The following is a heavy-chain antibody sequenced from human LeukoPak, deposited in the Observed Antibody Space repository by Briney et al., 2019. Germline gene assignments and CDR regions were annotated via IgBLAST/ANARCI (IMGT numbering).Heavy chain of an antibody. CDR1: GFSFSSYA. V-gene: IGHV3-23*01. D-gene: IGHD6-13*01. CDR2: SSGSGDSA. Sequence: GGSLRLSCEATGFSFSSYAMSWVRQAPGEGLEWVSSSSGSGDSADYADAVKGRFTIARDNSKSTLYLQMTSLRVDDTAVYYCAKRATAGGFDSWGQGTLVTVSS. CDR3: AKRATAGGFDS. J-gene: IGHJ4*02.